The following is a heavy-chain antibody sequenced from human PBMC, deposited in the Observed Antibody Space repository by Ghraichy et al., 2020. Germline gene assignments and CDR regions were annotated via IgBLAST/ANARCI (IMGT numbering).Heavy chain of an antibody. Sequence: ETLSLTCAVSGASINSRSFYWGWIRQPPGKGLEWITSIYYSGHSYDNPSLKSRLTFSLDTSKNHFSLQLHSVTAADTAVYFCASARIVEVFGARNHNWFDPWGQGILVSVSS. J-gene: IGHJ5*02. CDR2: IYYSGHS. CDR3: ASARIVEVFGARNHNWFDP. CDR1: GASINSRSFY. D-gene: IGHD2-15*01. V-gene: IGHV4-39*02.